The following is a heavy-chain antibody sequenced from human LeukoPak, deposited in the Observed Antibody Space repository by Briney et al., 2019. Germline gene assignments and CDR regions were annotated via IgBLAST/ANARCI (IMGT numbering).Heavy chain of an antibody. CDR3: AREGSGYDYYFDY. J-gene: IGHJ4*02. CDR2: ISGSGGST. D-gene: IGHD5-12*01. Sequence: GGSLRLSCAASGFTFSSYAMSWVRQAPGKGLEWVSAISGSGGSTYYADSVKGRFTISRDNSKNTLYLQMNSLRAEDTAVYHCAREGSGYDYYFDYWGQGTLVTVSS. CDR1: GFTFSSYA. V-gene: IGHV3-23*01.